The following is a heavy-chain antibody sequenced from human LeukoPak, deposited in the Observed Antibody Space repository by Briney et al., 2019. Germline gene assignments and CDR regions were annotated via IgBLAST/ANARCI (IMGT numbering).Heavy chain of an antibody. CDR1: GFTFSSYA. V-gene: IGHV3-74*01. D-gene: IGHD1-26*01. CDR3: SRGVGATDS. Sequence: GGSLRLSCAASGFTFSSYAMTWVRQAPGKGLEWVSRITSDGSSTSHADSVKGRFTISRDNAKNILYLQMNSLRAEDTAVYYCSRGVGATDSWGQGTLVTVSS. J-gene: IGHJ4*02. CDR2: ITSDGSST.